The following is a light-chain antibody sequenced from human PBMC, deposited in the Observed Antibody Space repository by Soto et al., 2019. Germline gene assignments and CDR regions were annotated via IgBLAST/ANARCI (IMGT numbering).Light chain of an antibody. CDR1: SSDVGGYNY. Sequence: QSVLTQPASVSGSPGQTTTISCTGNSSDVGGYNYVSWYQQHPGKAPKLMIYEVSNRPSGVSNRFSGSKSGNTASLTISGLQAEDEADYYCSSYTSSSTLDVFGTGTKVTVL. CDR3: SSYTSSSTLDV. V-gene: IGLV2-14*01. CDR2: EVS. J-gene: IGLJ1*01.